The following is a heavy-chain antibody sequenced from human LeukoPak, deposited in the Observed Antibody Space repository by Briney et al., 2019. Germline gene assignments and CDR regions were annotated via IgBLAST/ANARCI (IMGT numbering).Heavy chain of an antibody. J-gene: IGHJ4*02. V-gene: IGHV4-30-4*08. CDR1: GGSISSGDYY. D-gene: IGHD6-13*01. CDR3: ARGSGIAAYYFDY. CDR2: IYYSGST. Sequence: PSETLSLTCTVSGGSISSGDYYWSWIRQPPGKGLEWIGYIYYSGSTYYNPSLKSRVTISVDTSKNQFSLKLSSVTAADTAVYYCARGSGIAAYYFDYWGQGTLVTVSS.